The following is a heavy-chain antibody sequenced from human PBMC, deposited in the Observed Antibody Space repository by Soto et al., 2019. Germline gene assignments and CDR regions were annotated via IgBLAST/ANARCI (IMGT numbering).Heavy chain of an antibody. Sequence: SETLSLTCNASGGSISSGGYYWNWIRQVPGRGLEWIGYISYSASSFYNPSLESRVTISVDTSKNQFSLKLSSVTAADTAVYYCARVSAPPAFDIWGQGTMVTVSS. CDR3: ARVSAPPAFDI. CDR2: ISYSASS. J-gene: IGHJ3*02. CDR1: GGSISSGGYY. D-gene: IGHD3-10*01. V-gene: IGHV4-30-4*08.